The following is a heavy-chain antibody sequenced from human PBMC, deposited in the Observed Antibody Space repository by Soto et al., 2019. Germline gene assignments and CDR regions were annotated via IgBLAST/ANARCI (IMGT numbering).Heavy chain of an antibody. V-gene: IGHV4-59*01. D-gene: IGHD6-19*01. CDR3: AKENRDSSGWYFDY. J-gene: IGHJ4*02. Sequence: SETLSLTCTVSGGSINTYYWSWIRQPPGKGLEWIGYIYSNGATNYNPSLKSRVTILVATSKNQFSLKLSSVTAADTAVYYCAKENRDSSGWYFDYWGQGTLVTVSS. CDR2: IYSNGAT. CDR1: GGSINTYY.